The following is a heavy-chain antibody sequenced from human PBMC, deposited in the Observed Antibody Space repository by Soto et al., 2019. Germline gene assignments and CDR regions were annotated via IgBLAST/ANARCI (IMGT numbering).Heavy chain of an antibody. CDR2: ISGSGGST. Sequence: EVQLLESGGGLVQPGGSLRLSCAASGFTFSSYAMSWVRQAPGKGLEWVSAISGSGGSTYYADSVKGRFTISRDNSKNTLYLQMYSLRAEDTAVYYCAKSGHVVYYYYGMDVWGQGTTVTVSS. CDR3: AKSGHVVYYYYGMDV. J-gene: IGHJ6*02. CDR1: GFTFSSYA. D-gene: IGHD1-26*01. V-gene: IGHV3-23*01.